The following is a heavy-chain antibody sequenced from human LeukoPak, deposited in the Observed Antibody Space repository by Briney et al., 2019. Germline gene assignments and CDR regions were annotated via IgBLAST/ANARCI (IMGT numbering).Heavy chain of an antibody. CDR2: ISSSGSTI. Sequence: GGSLRLSCAASGFTFSNYEMNWVRQAPGKGLEWVSYISSSGSTIYYANSVKGRFTISRDNAKNSLYLQMNSLRVDDTGFYYCARGYSGYRTEDYWGHGALVTVSS. CDR3: ARGYSGYRTEDY. D-gene: IGHD5-12*01. CDR1: GFTFSNYE. J-gene: IGHJ4*01. V-gene: IGHV3-48*03.